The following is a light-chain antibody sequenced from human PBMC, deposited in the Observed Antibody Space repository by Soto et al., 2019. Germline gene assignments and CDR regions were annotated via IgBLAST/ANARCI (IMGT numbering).Light chain of an antibody. CDR3: NSYTGSTTLV. J-gene: IGLJ2*01. CDR1: SRDVGGYNY. CDR2: EVS. Sequence: QSVLTQPASVSGSPGQSITISCTGTSRDVGGYNYVSWYQQHPGKAPKLMIYEVSNRPSGVSNRFSGSKSGNTASLTISGLQAEDEADYYCNSYTGSTTLVFGGGTKLNVL. V-gene: IGLV2-14*01.